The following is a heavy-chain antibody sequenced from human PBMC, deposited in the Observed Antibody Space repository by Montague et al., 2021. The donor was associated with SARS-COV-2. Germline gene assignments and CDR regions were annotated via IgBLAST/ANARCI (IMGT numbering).Heavy chain of an antibody. Sequence: CAISGDSVSSNSAAWNWIGQSPSRGLEWLGRTYYKSRWYNDYAVSLRSRITINADTSKNQFSLQLNSVTPEDTDVYYCARDATMIRGVRRDYYYDYGMDVWGQGTTVTVSS. V-gene: IGHV6-1*01. CDR2: TYYKSRWYN. CDR1: GDSVSSNSAA. D-gene: IGHD3-10*01. J-gene: IGHJ6*02. CDR3: ARDATMIRGVRRDYYYDYGMDV.